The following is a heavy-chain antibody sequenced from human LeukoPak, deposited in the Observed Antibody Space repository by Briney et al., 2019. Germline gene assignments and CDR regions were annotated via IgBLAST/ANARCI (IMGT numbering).Heavy chain of an antibody. V-gene: IGHV4-59*01. CDR3: ARGRVVGAD. D-gene: IGHD1-26*01. CDR1: GASISSYY. CDR2: ICYSGGT. J-gene: IGHJ4*02. Sequence: PSETLSLTCTVSGASISSYYWSWIRQPPGRGLEWIGSICYSGGTNYNPSLKSRATISIDTSKNQFSLKLNSVTAADTAVYYCARGRVVGADWGQGTLVTVSS.